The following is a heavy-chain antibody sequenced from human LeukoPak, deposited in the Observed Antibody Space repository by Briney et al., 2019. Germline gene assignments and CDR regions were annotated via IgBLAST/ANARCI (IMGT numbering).Heavy chain of an antibody. V-gene: IGHV4-39*07. J-gene: IGHJ4*02. CDR2: IYYSGST. CDR1: GGSISSSSYY. Sequence: PSETLSLTCTVSGGSISSSSYYWGWLRQPPGTGLEWIGSIYYSGSTYYNPSLKSRVTISVDTSKNQFSLKLSPVTAADTAVYYCARDTKQWLVPGYFDYWGQGTLVTVSS. CDR3: ARDTKQWLVPGYFDY. D-gene: IGHD6-19*01.